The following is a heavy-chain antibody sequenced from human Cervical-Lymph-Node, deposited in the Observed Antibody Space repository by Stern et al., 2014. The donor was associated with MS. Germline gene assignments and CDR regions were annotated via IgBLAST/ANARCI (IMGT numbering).Heavy chain of an antibody. Sequence: SSGGSSWNWIRQPPGKGLEWIGFIYHSGSTYYNPSLKGRVFISVDTSKNQFALNLRSVTAADTAVYYCARGGVIYTQDRNGFDVWGQGTMVTVSS. CDR3: ARGGVIYTQDRNGFDV. CDR1: SSGGSS. V-gene: IGHV4-30-2*01. CDR2: IYHSGST. J-gene: IGHJ3*01. D-gene: IGHD2-21*01.